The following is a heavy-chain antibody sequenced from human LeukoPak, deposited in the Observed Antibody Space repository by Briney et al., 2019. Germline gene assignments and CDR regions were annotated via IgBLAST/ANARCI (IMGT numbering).Heavy chain of an antibody. J-gene: IGHJ4*02. CDR1: GFTFSSYA. CDR2: ISGSGGSI. D-gene: IGHD6-19*01. CDR3: ARTTSKDSSGWYYFDY. V-gene: IGHV3-23*01. Sequence: GGSLRLSCAASGFTFSSYAMSWVRQAPGKGLEWVSAISGSGGSIYYADSVKGRFTISRDNSKNTLYLQMNSLRAEDTAVYYCARTTSKDSSGWYYFDYWGQGTLVTVSS.